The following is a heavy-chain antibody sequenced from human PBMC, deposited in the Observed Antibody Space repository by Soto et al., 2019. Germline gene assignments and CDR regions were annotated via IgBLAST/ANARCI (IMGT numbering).Heavy chain of an antibody. J-gene: IGHJ5*02. CDR3: AREFRSPGYSTSMPNWFDP. Sequence: PSETLSLTCAVYGGSFSGYYWSWIRQPPGKGLEWIGEINHSGSTNYNPSLKSRVTISVDTSKNQFSLKLSSATAADTAVYYCAREFRSPGYSTSMPNWFDPWGQGTLVTISS. V-gene: IGHV4-34*01. CDR2: INHSGST. CDR1: GGSFSGYY. D-gene: IGHD3-22*01.